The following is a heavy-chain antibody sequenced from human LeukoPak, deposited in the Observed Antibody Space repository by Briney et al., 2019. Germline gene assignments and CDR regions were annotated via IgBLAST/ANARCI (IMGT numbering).Heavy chain of an antibody. CDR3: AKEGDWNDVTLMDV. V-gene: IGHV3-21*01. D-gene: IGHD1-1*01. CDR1: GFTFSSYS. J-gene: IGHJ6*03. CDR2: ISSSSNYI. Sequence: GGSLRLSCAASGFTFSSYSMNWVRQAPGKGLEWVSSISSSSNYIYYADSVKGRFTISRDNSKNTLYLQMNSLRAADTAVYYCAKEGDWNDVTLMDVWGKGTTVTISS.